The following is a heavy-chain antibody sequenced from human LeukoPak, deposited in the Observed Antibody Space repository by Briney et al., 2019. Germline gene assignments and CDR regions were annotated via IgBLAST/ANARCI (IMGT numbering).Heavy chain of an antibody. D-gene: IGHD3-3*01. V-gene: IGHV3-30-3*01. J-gene: IGHJ4*02. CDR2: ISYDGSNK. CDR3: ARRTLFGVIKPPDY. Sequence: GGSLRLSCAASGFTFSSCAMHWVRQDPGKGLEWVAVISYDGSNKYYADSVKGRFTISRDNSKNTLYLQMNSLRAEDTAVYYCARRTLFGVIKPPDYWGQGTLVTVPS. CDR1: GFTFSSCA.